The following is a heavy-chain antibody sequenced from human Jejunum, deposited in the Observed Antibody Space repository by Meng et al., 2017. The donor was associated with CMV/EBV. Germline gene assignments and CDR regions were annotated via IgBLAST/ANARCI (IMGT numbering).Heavy chain of an antibody. CDR2: ISVYNARE. Sequence: SGYTFDSYDSSWVRQAQGLGVECMAWISVYNAREIQGRVTLTTDTSTSTVYMELRSLTSDDTAVYYCARSTRRHDNGGHWPLYDYWGQGTLVTVSS. CDR1: GYTFDSYD. CDR3: ARSTRRHDNGGHWPLYDY. J-gene: IGHJ4*02. V-gene: IGHV1-8*01. D-gene: IGHD4-23*01.